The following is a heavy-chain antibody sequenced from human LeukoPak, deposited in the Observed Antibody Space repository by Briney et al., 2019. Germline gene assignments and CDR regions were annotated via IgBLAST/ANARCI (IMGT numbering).Heavy chain of an antibody. CDR2: INPNSSDT. V-gene: IGHV1-2*02. CDR3: ARGQGRTLYYFDY. Sequence: GASVKVSCKASGYTFTGYYIHWVRQAPGQGLEWMGWINPNSSDTNYAQNFQGRVTMTRDTSISTAYMELSRLRSDDTAVYYCARGQGRTLYYFDYWGQGTLVTVSS. J-gene: IGHJ4*02. D-gene: IGHD1-14*01. CDR1: GYTFTGYY.